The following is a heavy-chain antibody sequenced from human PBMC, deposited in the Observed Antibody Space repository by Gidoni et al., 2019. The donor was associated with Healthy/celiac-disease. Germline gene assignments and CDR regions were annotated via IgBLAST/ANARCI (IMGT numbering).Heavy chain of an antibody. CDR3: ARAGPEWLPHIRNWFDP. V-gene: IGHV1-2*06. CDR1: GYTFTGYY. Sequence: QVQLVQSGAEVKKPGASVKVSCKPSGYTFTGYYMHWLRQAPGQGLEWMGRINPNSGGTNYAQKFQGRVTMTRDTSISTAYMELSRLRSDDTAVYYCARAGPEWLPHIRNWFDPWGQGTLVTVSS. J-gene: IGHJ5*02. D-gene: IGHD3-3*01. CDR2: INPNSGGT.